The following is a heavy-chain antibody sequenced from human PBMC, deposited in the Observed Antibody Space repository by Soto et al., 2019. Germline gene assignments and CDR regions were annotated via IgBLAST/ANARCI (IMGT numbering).Heavy chain of an antibody. Sequence: GASVKVSCKASGYTFTSYGISWARQAPGQGLEWMGWISAYNGNTNYAQKLQGRVTMTTDTSTSTAYMELRSLRSDDTAVYYCARVPIRYFNYPYYFDYWGQGTLVTVSS. CDR1: GYTFTSYG. J-gene: IGHJ4*02. CDR2: ISAYNGNT. CDR3: ARVPIRYFNYPYYFDY. D-gene: IGHD3-9*01. V-gene: IGHV1-18*01.